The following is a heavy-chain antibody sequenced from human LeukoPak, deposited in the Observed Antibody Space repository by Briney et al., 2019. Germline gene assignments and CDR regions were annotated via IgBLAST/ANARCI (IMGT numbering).Heavy chain of an antibody. D-gene: IGHD6-13*01. CDR2: ISGSDDST. V-gene: IGHV3-23*01. J-gene: IGHJ4*02. Sequence: GESLRLSCAASGFIFSSYAMSWVRQAPGKGLEWVSTISGSDDSTYYADSVKGRFTISRDNSKNTLYLQMNSLRAEDTAVYYCAKDAGYSSGWYPFDYWGQGTLVTVSS. CDR3: AKDAGYSSGWYPFDY. CDR1: GFIFSSYA.